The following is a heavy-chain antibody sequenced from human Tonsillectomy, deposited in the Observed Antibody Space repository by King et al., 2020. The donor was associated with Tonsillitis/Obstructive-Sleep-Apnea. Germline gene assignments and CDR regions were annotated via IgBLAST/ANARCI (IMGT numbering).Heavy chain of an antibody. CDR2: IYRRDST. Sequence: VQLVESGVVLIQPGGSLRLSCAASGFTVSSNYMSWVRQAPGKGLEGDSVIYRRDSTYYADSVKGRFTISRDNSKNTLYLQMNSLRAEDTAVYYCARGTSDFWIDYWNYMDVWGKGTTVTVSS. CDR1: GFTVSSNY. J-gene: IGHJ6*03. CDR3: ARGTSDFWIDYWNYMDV. D-gene: IGHD3-3*01. V-gene: IGHV3-53*01.